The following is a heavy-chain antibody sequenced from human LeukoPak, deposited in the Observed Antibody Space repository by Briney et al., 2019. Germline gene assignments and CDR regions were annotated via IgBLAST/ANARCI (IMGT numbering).Heavy chain of an antibody. Sequence: GGSLRLSCAASGFTFSDYYMSWIRQAPGKGLEWVSYISSSGSTIYYADSVKGRFTISRDNAKNSLYLQMNSLRAEDTAVYYRARDPPWELQAFDYWGQGTLVTVSS. CDR1: GFTFSDYY. CDR2: ISSSGSTI. D-gene: IGHD1-26*01. CDR3: ARDPPWELQAFDY. J-gene: IGHJ4*02. V-gene: IGHV3-11*01.